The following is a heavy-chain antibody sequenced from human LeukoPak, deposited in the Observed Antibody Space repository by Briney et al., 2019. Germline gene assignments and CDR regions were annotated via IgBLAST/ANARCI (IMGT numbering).Heavy chain of an antibody. Sequence: SGFTXXXYAMSWVRQAPGKGLEWVSGISGSGGSTYYADSVKGGFTISRDNAKNTLYMQMNSLRGEDTAVYDXXXXXXXXXXGXPTXFDYWGQGTLVTVSS. CDR3: XXXXXXXXXGXPTXFDY. CDR2: ISGSGGST. V-gene: IGHV3-23*01. J-gene: IGHJ4*02. CDR1: GFTXXXYA.